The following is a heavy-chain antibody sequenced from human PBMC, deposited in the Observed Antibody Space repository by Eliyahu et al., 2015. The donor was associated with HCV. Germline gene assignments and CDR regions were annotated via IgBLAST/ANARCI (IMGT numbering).Heavy chain of an antibody. CDR2: IIPIPGIT. V-gene: IGHV1-69*04. D-gene: IGHD3-22*01. CDR1: GGPFSHA. J-gene: IGHJ4*02. Sequence: QVQLVQSGAEVKKPESSVKVSCRSSGGPFSHAINWVRQAPGQGLEWMGRIIPIPGITEYAQKFQGRVTITADRSSSTAYMELSRLRSGDTAVYYCARGLYYESSGFDYWGQGTLVTVSS. CDR3: ARGLYYESSGFDY.